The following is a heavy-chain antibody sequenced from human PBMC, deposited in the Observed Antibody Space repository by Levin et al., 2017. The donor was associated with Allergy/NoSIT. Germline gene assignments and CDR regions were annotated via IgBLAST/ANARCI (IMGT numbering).Heavy chain of an antibody. Sequence: LAGGSLRLSCAASGFTFSSYAMHWVRQAPGKGLEWVAFISYDGSDKYYAESVKGRFTISRDDSKNTLYLQMYSLIAEDTAAYYCAKEGPGRDFGYWGQGTLVAVSS. D-gene: IGHD1-14*01. J-gene: IGHJ4*02. CDR1: GFTFSSYA. CDR3: AKEGPGRDFGY. CDR2: ISYDGSDK. V-gene: IGHV3-30*18.